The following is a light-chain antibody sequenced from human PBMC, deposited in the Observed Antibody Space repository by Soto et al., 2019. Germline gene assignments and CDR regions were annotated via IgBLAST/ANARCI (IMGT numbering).Light chain of an antibody. CDR3: VAWNDSLNGVV. J-gene: IGLJ3*02. V-gene: IGLV1-44*01. CDR2: TDT. Sequence: QSLLTQPPSASGTPGQRVSISCSGSSSNIGIHTVTWYQQLPGTAPKLLIYTDTQRPSGVPDRFCGSKSVTSASLAISGLQSDDDADYNCVAWNDSLNGVVIGGGTKLTVL. CDR1: SSNIGIHT.